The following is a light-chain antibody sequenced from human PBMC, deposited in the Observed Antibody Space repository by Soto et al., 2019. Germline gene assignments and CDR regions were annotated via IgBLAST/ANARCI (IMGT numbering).Light chain of an antibody. CDR2: RAS. V-gene: IGKV1-5*03. Sequence: DIQLTQSPSTLSASQGDRSTFTCRASQAINTRLDWYQHKPGKTPKRLIYRASNLVSGVPSRFSGSGAGTEFTLTLSSLQPDDFSIYYCQQYETYSGTFGPGTKVDI. CDR1: QAINTR. CDR3: QQYETYSGT. J-gene: IGKJ3*01.